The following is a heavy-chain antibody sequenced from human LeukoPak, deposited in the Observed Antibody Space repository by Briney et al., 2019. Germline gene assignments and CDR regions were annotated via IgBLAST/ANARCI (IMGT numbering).Heavy chain of an antibody. J-gene: IGHJ4*02. CDR3: ARDKGYSSSWYPARPDY. V-gene: IGHV1-3*01. CDR2: INAGNGNT. CDR1: GYTFTSYA. D-gene: IGHD6-13*01. Sequence: GASVKVSCKASGYTFTSYAMHWVRQAPGQRLEWMGWINAGNGNTKYSQKFQGRVTITRDTSASTAYMELSSLRSEDTAVYYCARDKGYSSSWYPARPDYWGQGTLVTVSS.